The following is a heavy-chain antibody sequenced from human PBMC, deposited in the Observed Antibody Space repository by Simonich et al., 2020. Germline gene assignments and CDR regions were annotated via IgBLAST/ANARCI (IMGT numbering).Heavy chain of an antibody. D-gene: IGHD6-13*01. CDR3: ARHAGFAFDI. V-gene: IGHV4-39*01. Sequence: QLQLQESGPGLVKPSETLSLTCTVSGGSISSSSYYWGWIRQPPGKGLEWIGSIYYSGSTYHNPSLKSRVTISGDTYKNQFSLKLSSVTAADTAVYYCARHAGFAFDIWGQGTMVTVSS. J-gene: IGHJ3*02. CDR2: IYYSGST. CDR1: GGSISSSSYY.